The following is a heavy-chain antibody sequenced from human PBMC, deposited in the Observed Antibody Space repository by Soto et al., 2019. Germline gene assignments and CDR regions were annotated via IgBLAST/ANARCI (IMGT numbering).Heavy chain of an antibody. Sequence: QVQLVESGGGLVKPVGSLRLSCAASGFTFSDYYMSWIRQAPGKGLEWVSYISSSGSTIYYADSVKGRFTISRDNAKNSLYLQMNSLRAEDTAVYYCARELRYSSPLDTWFDPWGQGTLVTVSS. J-gene: IGHJ5*02. D-gene: IGHD6-13*01. V-gene: IGHV3-11*01. CDR3: ARELRYSSPLDTWFDP. CDR1: GFTFSDYY. CDR2: ISSSGSTI.